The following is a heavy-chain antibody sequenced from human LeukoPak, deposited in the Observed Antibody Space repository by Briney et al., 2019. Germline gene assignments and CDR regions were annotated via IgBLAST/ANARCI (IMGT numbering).Heavy chain of an antibody. J-gene: IGHJ3*02. V-gene: IGHV4-59*01. Sequence: SETLSLTCTVSGGSISTFYWSWIRQPPGKGLEWIGYIYYTGNTNYNPSLKSRVTISLDTSKNQFPLELSSVTAADTAVYYCARVQSADYDRAFDIWGQGTMVTVSS. D-gene: IGHD3-10*02. CDR3: ARVQSADYDRAFDI. CDR2: IYYTGNT. CDR1: GGSISTFY.